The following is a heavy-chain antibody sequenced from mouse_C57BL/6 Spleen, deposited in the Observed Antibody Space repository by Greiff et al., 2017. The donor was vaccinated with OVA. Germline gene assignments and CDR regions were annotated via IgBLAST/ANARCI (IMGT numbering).Heavy chain of an antibody. D-gene: IGHD2-1*01. V-gene: IGHV5-9-1*02. Sequence: EVKVVESGEGLVKPGGSLKLSCAASGFTFSSYAMSWVRQTPEKRLEWVAYISSGGDYIYYADTVKGRFTISRDNARNTLYLQMSSLKSEDTAMYYCTAYGNYESDWYFDVWGTGTTVTVSS. CDR3: TAYGNYESDWYFDV. J-gene: IGHJ1*03. CDR2: ISSGGDYI. CDR1: GFTFSSYA.